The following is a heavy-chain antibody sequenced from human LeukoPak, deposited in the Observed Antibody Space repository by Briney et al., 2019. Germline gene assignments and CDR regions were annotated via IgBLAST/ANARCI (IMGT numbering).Heavy chain of an antibody. CDR3: AKSQLGYCSGGSCYPFDY. CDR2: ISGSGGST. D-gene: IGHD2-15*01. J-gene: IGHJ4*02. CDR1: GFTFSSYA. Sequence: GGSLRLSCAASGFTFSSYAMSWVRQAPGKGLEWVSAISGSGGSTYYADSVKGRFTISRDNSKNTLYLQMNSLRAEDTAVYYCAKSQLGYCSGGSCYPFDYWGQGTLVTVSS. V-gene: IGHV3-23*01.